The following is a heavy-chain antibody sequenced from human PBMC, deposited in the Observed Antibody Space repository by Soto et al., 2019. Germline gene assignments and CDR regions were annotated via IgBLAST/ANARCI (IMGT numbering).Heavy chain of an antibody. CDR1: GFTFGGYG. Sequence: QVQLVESGGGVVQPGRSLRLSCAASGFTFGGYGMHWVRKAPGKGLEWVAVISNDGINKYYVDSVRGRFTISRDNSKNTLDLQMNSLRPEDTAVYYCGKDMVSEHNTGWRQGPWGQGTLVTVSS. D-gene: IGHD6-19*01. CDR2: ISNDGINK. J-gene: IGHJ5*02. CDR3: GKDMVSEHNTGWRQGP. V-gene: IGHV3-30*18.